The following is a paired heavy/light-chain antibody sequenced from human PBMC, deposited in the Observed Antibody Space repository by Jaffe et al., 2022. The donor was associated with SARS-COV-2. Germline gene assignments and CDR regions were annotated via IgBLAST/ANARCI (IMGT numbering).Heavy chain of an antibody. CDR3: SALAGPYWYFDV. D-gene: IGHD6-19*01. CDR1: GITPDTYA. V-gene: IGHV3-49*03. CDR2: IRNKVNRWTT. Sequence: EVQVVESGGDLVQPGRSLRLSCTISGITPDTYAMSWLRQAPGKGLEWVGFIRNKVNRWTTEYAASVEGRFTVSRDDSKSAVYLHMNSLKVEDTAVYYCSALAGPYWYFDVWGRGTLVTVSS. J-gene: IGHJ2*01.
Light chain of an antibody. Sequence: DIVMTQSPDSLAVSLGERATISCKSSQSVLYSSNNKNYVAWYQQKPGQPPKLLVYWASTRESGVPDRFSGSGSGTDFTLTINNLQAEDVAVYYCQHYFSTPLTFGGGTKVEIK. CDR3: QHYFSTPLT. CDR1: QSVLYSSNNKNY. J-gene: IGKJ4*01. CDR2: WAS. V-gene: IGKV4-1*01.